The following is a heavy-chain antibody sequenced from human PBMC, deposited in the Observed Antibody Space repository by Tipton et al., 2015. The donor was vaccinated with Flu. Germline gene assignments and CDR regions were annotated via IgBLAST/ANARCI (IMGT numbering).Heavy chain of an antibody. CDR3: ARDSVGFSYYMDV. V-gene: IGHV3-33*01. J-gene: IGHJ6*03. D-gene: IGHD1-26*01. CDR1: GFTFSSYG. Sequence: SLRLSCAASGFTFSSYGMHWVRQAPGKGLEWVAVIWYDGSNKYYADSVKGRFTISRDNSKNTLYLQMNSLRAEDTAVYYCARDSVGFSYYMDVWGKGTTATVSS. CDR2: IWYDGSNK.